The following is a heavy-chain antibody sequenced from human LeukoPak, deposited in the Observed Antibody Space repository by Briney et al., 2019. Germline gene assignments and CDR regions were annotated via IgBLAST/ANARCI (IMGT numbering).Heavy chain of an antibody. D-gene: IGHD4-17*01. V-gene: IGHV1-24*01. J-gene: IGHJ4*02. CDR3: ATAWGHYGDYGEGRFDY. CDR2: FDPEDGET. CDR1: GYTLTELS. Sequence: ASVKVSCKVSGYTLTELSMHWERQAPGKGLEWMGGFDPEDGETINAQKFQGRVTMTEDTSTDTAYMELSSLRSEDTAVYYCATAWGHYGDYGEGRFDYWGQGTLVTVSS.